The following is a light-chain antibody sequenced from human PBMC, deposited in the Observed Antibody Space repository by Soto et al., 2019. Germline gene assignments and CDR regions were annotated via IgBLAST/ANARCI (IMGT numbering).Light chain of an antibody. Sequence: DIQITQSASSLAAFVGGGGPITCRGSQRISAWLAWYQQKPGKAPKLLISDASSLESGVPSRFSGSGSGTEFTLTINSLQPDDFATYYCQQYKSYWMFGQGTKVDIK. V-gene: IGKV1-5*01. CDR3: QQYKSYWM. CDR2: DAS. J-gene: IGKJ1*01. CDR1: QRISAW.